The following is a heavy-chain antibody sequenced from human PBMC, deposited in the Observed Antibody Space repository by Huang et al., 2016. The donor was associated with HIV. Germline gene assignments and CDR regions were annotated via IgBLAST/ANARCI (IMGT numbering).Heavy chain of an antibody. D-gene: IGHD2-8*02. Sequence: EVQLVESGGGLVQPGGSLRLSCAASGFTFSSYWMHWVRQAPGKGLVCVSRINNDGSITTYADSVKGRITISRDNARNTMYLQMTTLSAGDTAVYYCARHRSSGGVEEAFDIWGPGTLVTVAS. V-gene: IGHV3-74*03. CDR3: ARHRSSGGVEEAFDI. CDR1: GFTFSSYW. J-gene: IGHJ3*02. CDR2: INNDGSIT.